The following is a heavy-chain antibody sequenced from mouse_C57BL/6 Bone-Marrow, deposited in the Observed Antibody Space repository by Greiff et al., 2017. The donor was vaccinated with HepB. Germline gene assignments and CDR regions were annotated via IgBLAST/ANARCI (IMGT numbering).Heavy chain of an antibody. D-gene: IGHD1-1*01. CDR3: ARWITAVVAHYAMDY. Sequence: VKLMESGGGLVKPGGSLKLSCAAFGLTSSDSGMHWVRQAPEKGMEWVAYISSGSSTIYYADTVKGRFTISRDNAKNTLFQQMTSLRSEDTAMYYCARWITAVVAHYAMDYWGQGTSVTVSS. J-gene: IGHJ4*01. CDR1: GLTSSDSG. V-gene: IGHV5-17*01. CDR2: ISSGSSTI.